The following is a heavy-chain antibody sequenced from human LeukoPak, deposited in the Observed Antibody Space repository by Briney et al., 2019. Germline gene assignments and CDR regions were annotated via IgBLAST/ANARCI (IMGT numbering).Heavy chain of an antibody. CDR1: GYTFTNFG. CDR3: TRGGVVPPAAVNWFAP. D-gene: IGHD2-2*01. J-gene: IGHJ5*02. CDR2: ISPYNGNT. V-gene: IGHV1-18*01. Sequence: ASVKVSCKTSGYTFTNFGITWVRQAPGQGLEWVGWISPYNGNTNYAQELQGRVTLTTDTSTTTAYMELRSLRSDDTAVYYCTRGGVVPPAAVNWFAPWGQGTLVTVSS.